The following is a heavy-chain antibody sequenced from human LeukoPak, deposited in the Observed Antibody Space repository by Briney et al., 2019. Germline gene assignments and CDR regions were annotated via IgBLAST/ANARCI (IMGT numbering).Heavy chain of an antibody. CDR3: VRAVAPYYFDH. Sequence: GASVKVSCKASGYTFTSYYMHWVRQAPGQGLEWMGIINPSGGSTSYAQKFQGRVTMTRDTSTSTVYMELSSLRSEDTAVYYCVRAVAPYYFDHWGQGTLVTVSS. CDR1: GYTFTSYY. V-gene: IGHV1-46*01. CDR2: INPSGGST. D-gene: IGHD5-12*01. J-gene: IGHJ4*02.